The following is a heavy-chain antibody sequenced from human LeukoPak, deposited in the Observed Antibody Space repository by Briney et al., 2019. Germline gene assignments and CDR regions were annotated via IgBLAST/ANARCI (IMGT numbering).Heavy chain of an antibody. Sequence: GGSLRLSCAASGFTFGSYSMSWVRQAPGKGLEWVSLISASGAGTYYADSVKGRFTISRDNSKNTLYLQLNSLRAEDTAVYYCARLLVPTTVVTPAHYWGQGTLVTVSS. V-gene: IGHV3-23*01. CDR2: ISASGAGT. CDR3: ARLLVPTTVVTPAHY. J-gene: IGHJ4*02. CDR1: GFTFGSYS. D-gene: IGHD4-23*01.